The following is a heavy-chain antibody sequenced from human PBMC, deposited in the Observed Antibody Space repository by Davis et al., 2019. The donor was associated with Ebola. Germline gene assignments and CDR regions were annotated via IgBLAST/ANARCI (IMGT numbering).Heavy chain of an antibody. CDR2: ISAYNGNT. D-gene: IGHD4-11*01. Sequence: ASVKVSCKASGYTFTSFGISWVRQAPGQGLEWMGWISAYNGNTNYAQKLQGRVTMTTDTSTSTAYMELRSLRSDDTAVYYCAIECSTVTTVWFDPWGQGTLVTVSS. J-gene: IGHJ5*02. V-gene: IGHV1-18*04. CDR1: GYTFTSFG. CDR3: AIECSTVTTVWFDP.